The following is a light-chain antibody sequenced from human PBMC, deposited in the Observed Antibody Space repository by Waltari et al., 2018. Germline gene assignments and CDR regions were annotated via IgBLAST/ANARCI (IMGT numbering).Light chain of an antibody. Sequence: SYELTQPPSLSVSPGQTVSITCSGDKLEDRYVCWYQQKPGQSPVLVLHQDSKRPSGIPERFSGFNSGNTATLTISETQAMDEADYYCQAWDRNTYVVFGGGTKLTVL. CDR2: QDS. V-gene: IGLV3-1*01. CDR1: KLEDRY. J-gene: IGLJ2*01. CDR3: QAWDRNTYVV.